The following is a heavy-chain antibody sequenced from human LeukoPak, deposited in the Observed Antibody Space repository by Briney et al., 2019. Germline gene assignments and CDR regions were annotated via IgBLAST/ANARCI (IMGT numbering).Heavy chain of an antibody. CDR3: ARELGVVVAKGGFDY. V-gene: IGHV4-59*01. D-gene: IGHD2-15*01. Sequence: SETLSLTCTVSGGSTSSYYWSWIRQPPGKGLEWIGYIYYSGSTNYNPSLKSRVTISVDTSKNQSSLKLSSVTAADTAVYYCARELGVVVAKGGFDYWGQGTLVTVSS. CDR1: GGSTSSYY. J-gene: IGHJ4*02. CDR2: IYYSGST.